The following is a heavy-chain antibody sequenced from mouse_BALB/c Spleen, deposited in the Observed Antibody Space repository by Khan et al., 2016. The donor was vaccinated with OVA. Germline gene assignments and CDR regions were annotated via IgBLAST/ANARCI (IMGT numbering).Heavy chain of an antibody. CDR1: GYTFTDYV. D-gene: IGHD1-1*01. J-gene: IGHJ1*01. V-gene: IGHV1-77*01. CDR2: IYPGSGNT. Sequence: QVQLKQSGPELVKPGASVKMSCKASGYTFTDYVINWVRQRTGQGLEWIGEIYPGSGNTYYNEQFKDKATLTADKSSNTAYMQLSSLTSEDSAVYFCARPTYYYGSISYWHFAVWGAGTTVTVSS. CDR3: ARPTYYYGSISYWHFAV.